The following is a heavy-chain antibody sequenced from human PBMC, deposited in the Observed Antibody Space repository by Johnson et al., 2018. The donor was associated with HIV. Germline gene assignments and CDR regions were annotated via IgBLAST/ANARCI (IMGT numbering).Heavy chain of an antibody. J-gene: IGHJ3*02. Sequence: VQLVESGGGLVQPGGSLRLSCAASGFTVSSNYMTWVRQAPGKRLEWVSVIYSGGTTYNADSVKGRFTISRDNSKNTLYLRMNSLRAEDTAVYYCASIPPPKLDGAFDIWGQGTMVTVSS. CDR2: IYSGGTT. CDR3: ASIPPPKLDGAFDI. D-gene: IGHD5-24*01. V-gene: IGHV3-66*01. CDR1: GFTVSSNY.